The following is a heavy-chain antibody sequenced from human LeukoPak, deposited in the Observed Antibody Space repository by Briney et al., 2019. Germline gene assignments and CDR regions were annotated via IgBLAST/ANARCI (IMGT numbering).Heavy chain of an antibody. CDR1: GGSVSSGSYY. CDR2: IYYSGST. V-gene: IGHV4-61*01. D-gene: IGHD1-7*01. CDR3: ARELELVWFDP. J-gene: IGHJ5*02. Sequence: SETLSLTCTVSGGSVSSGSYYWSWIRQPPGKGLEWIGYIYYSGSTNYNPSLKSRVTISVDTSKNQFSLKLSSVTAADTAVYDCARELELVWFDPWGQGTLVTVSS.